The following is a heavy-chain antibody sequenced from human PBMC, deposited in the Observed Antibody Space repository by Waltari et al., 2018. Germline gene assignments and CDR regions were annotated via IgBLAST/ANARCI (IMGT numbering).Heavy chain of an antibody. J-gene: IGHJ1*01. Sequence: EVQLVESGGGLVQPGGSLRLSCAASGFTFSSYWMHWVRQAPGKGLVWVSDIKTDGSTTNYADSVKGRFTISRDNAKNTRYLQMDSLRAEETAVYYCVIGAQHVSNWYASEYFQHWGQGTLVTVSS. CDR3: VIGAQHVSNWYASEYFQH. V-gene: IGHV3-74*01. CDR1: GFTFSSYW. D-gene: IGHD6-13*01. CDR2: IKTDGSTT.